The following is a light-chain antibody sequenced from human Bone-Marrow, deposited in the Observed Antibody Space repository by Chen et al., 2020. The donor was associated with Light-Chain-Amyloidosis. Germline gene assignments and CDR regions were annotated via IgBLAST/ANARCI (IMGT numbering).Light chain of an antibody. Sequence: SYELTQPPSVSVSPGQTASITCSGDKLGEKYACWYQQKPGQSLVLVIYQDNKRPSGISERFSGSNSGDTATLTLSGTQAMDEADYYCQAWDSNMVVFGGGTKLTVL. CDR2: QDN. CDR1: KLGEKY. CDR3: QAWDSNMVV. V-gene: IGLV3-1*01. J-gene: IGLJ2*01.